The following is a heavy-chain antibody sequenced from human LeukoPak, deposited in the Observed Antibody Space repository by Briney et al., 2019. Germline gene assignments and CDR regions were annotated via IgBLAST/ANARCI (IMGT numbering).Heavy chain of an antibody. Sequence: AAVKVSCKASGYTFTSYYMHWVRQAPGQGLEWMGWINTNTGNPTYAQGFTGRFVFSLDTSVSTAYLQISSLKAEDTTVYYCARGRRVVRGYYYYMDVWGKGTTVTVSS. CDR2: INTNTGNP. D-gene: IGHD3-10*01. CDR1: GYTFTSYY. J-gene: IGHJ6*03. CDR3: ARGRRVVRGYYYYMDV. V-gene: IGHV7-4-1*02.